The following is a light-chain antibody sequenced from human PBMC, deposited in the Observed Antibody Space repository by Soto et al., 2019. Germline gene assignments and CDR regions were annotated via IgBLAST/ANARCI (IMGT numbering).Light chain of an antibody. J-gene: IGLJ2*01. Sequence: ALTQPASVSGSPGQSITLSCTGTSSDVGSYNLVSWYQQHPGKAPKLMIYEDTKRPSGVSNRFSGSKSGNTASLTISGLQAEDEADYYCCSYAGSSTFVVFGGGTKLTVL. CDR2: EDT. CDR1: SSDVGSYNL. V-gene: IGLV2-23*02. CDR3: CSYAGSSTFVV.